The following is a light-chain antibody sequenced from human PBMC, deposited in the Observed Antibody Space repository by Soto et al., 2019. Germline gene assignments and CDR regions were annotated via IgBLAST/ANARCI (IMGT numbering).Light chain of an antibody. Sequence: DIQMTQSPSSLSASVGDRVTITCRASQGISIYLAWYQQKPGKVPKLLIYDASTLQSGVPSRVSGSGSGTDFTLTISGLQPEDVATYYCQKYNGAPLTFGGGTKVEIK. V-gene: IGKV1-27*01. CDR2: DAS. CDR3: QKYNGAPLT. CDR1: QGISIY. J-gene: IGKJ4*01.